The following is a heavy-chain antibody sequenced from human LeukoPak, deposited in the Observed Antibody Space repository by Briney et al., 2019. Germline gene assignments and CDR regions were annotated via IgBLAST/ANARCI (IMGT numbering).Heavy chain of an antibody. Sequence: SVKVSCKASGGTFSSYAISWVRQAPGQGLEWMGGIIPIFGTANYAQEFQGRVTITADESMSTAYMELSSLRSEDTAVYYCAREDTAMAPLDYWGQGTLVTVSS. V-gene: IGHV1-69*01. CDR2: IIPIFGTA. CDR1: GGTFSSYA. J-gene: IGHJ4*02. CDR3: AREDTAMAPLDY. D-gene: IGHD5-18*01.